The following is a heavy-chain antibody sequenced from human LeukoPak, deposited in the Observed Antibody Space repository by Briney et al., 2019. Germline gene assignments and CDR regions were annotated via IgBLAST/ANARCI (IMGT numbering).Heavy chain of an antibody. V-gene: IGHV3-23*01. J-gene: IGHJ4*02. CDR3: ARHSRVGSTWTHFDY. CDR2: ITGNGGNT. Sequence: PPGGSLRISCAPSGFTFSNFAMSWVRPAPGKGLEWVSNITGNGGNTYYADSVKGRFTISRDNAKNTLYLQVNSLRAEDTAIYYCARHSRVGSTWTHFDYWGRGTLVTVSS. D-gene: IGHD3/OR15-3a*01. CDR1: GFTFSNFA.